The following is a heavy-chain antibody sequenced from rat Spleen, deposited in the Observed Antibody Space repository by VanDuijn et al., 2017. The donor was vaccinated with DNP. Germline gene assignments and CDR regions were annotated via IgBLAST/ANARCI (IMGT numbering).Heavy chain of an antibody. D-gene: IGHD1-11*01. CDR1: GFTFSDYY. V-gene: IGHV5-25*01. CDR3: ARDAGGPFDY. J-gene: IGHJ2*01. Sequence: EVQLVESGGGLVQPGRSMKLSCAASGFTFSDYYMAWVRQAPTKGLEWVASISPGGDTPYYRDSVKGRFTISRDNAKNTLQLQMNNRRSEDTATYYCARDAGGPFDYWGQGVMVTVSS. CDR2: ISPGGDTP.